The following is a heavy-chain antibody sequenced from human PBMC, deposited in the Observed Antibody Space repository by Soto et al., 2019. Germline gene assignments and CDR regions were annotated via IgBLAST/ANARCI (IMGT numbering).Heavy chain of an antibody. D-gene: IGHD2-2*01. CDR2: TWYDGRNK. V-gene: IGHV3-33*01. Sequence: PGGSLRLSCAASGFTFSSYVMPWVRQAPGKGLEWVAVTWYDGRNKYYEDSLKGRFTISRDNSKNTLYLKMKTMRAEDTAVYYCERESGYCSSTSCYFDYWGQGTLVTVSS. J-gene: IGHJ4*02. CDR1: GFTFSSYV. CDR3: ERESGYCSSTSCYFDY.